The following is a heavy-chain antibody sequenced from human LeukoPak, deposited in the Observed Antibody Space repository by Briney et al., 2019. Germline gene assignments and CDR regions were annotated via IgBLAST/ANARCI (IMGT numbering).Heavy chain of an antibody. D-gene: IGHD6-13*01. V-gene: IGHV4-34*01. CDR1: GGSFSGYY. Sequence: SETLSLTCAVYGGSFSGYYWSWIRQPPGKGREWIGEINHSGSTNYNPSLKSRVTISVDTSKNQFSLKLSSVTAADTAVYYCARIPTYSSSWWYDAFDIWGQGTMVTVSS. CDR3: ARIPTYSSSWWYDAFDI. J-gene: IGHJ3*02. CDR2: INHSGST.